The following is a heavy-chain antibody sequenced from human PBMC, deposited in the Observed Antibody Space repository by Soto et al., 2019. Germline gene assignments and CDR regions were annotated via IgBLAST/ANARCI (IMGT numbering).Heavy chain of an antibody. CDR3: AKVMGYGSGSYAPAFYYYGMDV. D-gene: IGHD3-10*01. V-gene: IGHV3-23*01. CDR1: GFTFSSYA. CDR2: ISGSGGST. J-gene: IGHJ6*02. Sequence: SGGSLRLSCAASGFTFSSYAMSWVRQAPGKGLEWVSAISGSGGSTYYADSVKGRFTISRDNSKNTLYLQMNSLRAEDTAVYYCAKVMGYGSGSYAPAFYYYGMDVWGQGTTVTVSS.